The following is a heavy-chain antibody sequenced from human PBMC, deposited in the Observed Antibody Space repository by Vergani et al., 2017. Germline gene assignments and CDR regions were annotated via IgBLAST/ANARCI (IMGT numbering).Heavy chain of an antibody. J-gene: IGHJ4*01. CDR2: IKQDGTEK. Sequence: DVQVVESGGGLVQPGESLRLSCAASGVIFSRYWMSWVRQAPGKGLEYVANIKQDGTEKFYVDSVKGRFTISRDNSKNSLFLQIISLRAEDTAVYYCARDTRYCXNPTCLPNNSLDYLCQGILVTVSS. V-gene: IGHV3-7*01. D-gene: IGHD2-2*01. CDR3: ARDTRYCXNPTCLPNNSLDY. CDR1: GVIFSRYW.